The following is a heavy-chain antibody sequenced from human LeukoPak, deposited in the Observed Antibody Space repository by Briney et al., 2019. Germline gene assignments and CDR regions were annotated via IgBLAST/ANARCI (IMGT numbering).Heavy chain of an antibody. V-gene: IGHV3-23*01. CDR2: ISASGDSS. Sequence: PGGSLRLSCAASGFTFSSYAMSWVRQAPGKGLEWVSAISASGDSSYYADSVKGRFTSSRDNYKNTLYIQMNSLIAEDTAIYYCAKGTSPLGAFDYWGQGTLVTVSS. D-gene: IGHD3/OR15-3a*01. CDR3: AKGTSPLGAFDY. CDR1: GFTFSSYA. J-gene: IGHJ4*02.